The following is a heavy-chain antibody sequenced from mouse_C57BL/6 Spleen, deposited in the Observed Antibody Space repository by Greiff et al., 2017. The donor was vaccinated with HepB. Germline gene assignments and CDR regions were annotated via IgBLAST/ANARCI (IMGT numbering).Heavy chain of an antibody. CDR2: IYPGSGST. J-gene: IGHJ1*03. D-gene: IGHD1-1*01. CDR3: ARGYYGSNWYFDV. CDR1: GYTFTSYW. Sequence: VQLQQSGAELVKPGASVKMSCKASGYTFTSYWITWVKQRPGQGLEWIGDIYPGSGSTNYNEKFKSKATLTVDTSSSTAYMQLSSLTSEDSAVYYCARGYYGSNWYFDVWGTGTTVTVSS. V-gene: IGHV1-55*01.